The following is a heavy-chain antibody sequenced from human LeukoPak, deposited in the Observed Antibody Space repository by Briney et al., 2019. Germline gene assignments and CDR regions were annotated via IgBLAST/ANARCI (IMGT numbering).Heavy chain of an antibody. D-gene: IGHD2-15*01. Sequence: EASGKVSCKASGYTFTSYGISWVRQAPGQGLEWMGWVSAYNGNTNYAQKLQGRVTMTTDTSTSTAYLELRSLRSDDTAVYYCAREGSDCSGGSCYSVYYFDYWGQGTLVTVSS. CDR2: VSAYNGNT. CDR1: GYTFTSYG. V-gene: IGHV1-18*01. CDR3: AREGSDCSGGSCYSVYYFDY. J-gene: IGHJ4*02.